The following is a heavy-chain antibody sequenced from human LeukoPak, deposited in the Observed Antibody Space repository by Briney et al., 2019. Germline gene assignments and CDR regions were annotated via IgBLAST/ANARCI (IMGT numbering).Heavy chain of an antibody. J-gene: IGHJ4*02. CDR3: AKDRGYCSSTSCYPRYPDH. CDR2: ISGSGGST. Sequence: PGGSLRLSCAASGFTFSSYAMSWVRQAPGKGLEWVSAISGSGGSTYYADSVKGRFTISRDNSKNTLYLQMNSLRAEDTAVYYCAKDRGYCSSTSCYPRYPDHWGQGTLVTVSS. V-gene: IGHV3-23*01. CDR1: GFTFSSYA. D-gene: IGHD2-2*01.